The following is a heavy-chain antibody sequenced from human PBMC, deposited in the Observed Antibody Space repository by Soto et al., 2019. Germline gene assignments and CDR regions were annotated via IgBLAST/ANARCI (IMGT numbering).Heavy chain of an antibody. CDR1: GGSISSYY. Sequence: PSETLSLTCTVSGGSISSYYWSWIRQPPGKGLEWIGYIYYSGSTNYNPSLKSRVTISVDTSKNQLSLKLSSVTAADTAVYYCARETVWSGYFDYWGQGTRVTVSS. V-gene: IGHV4-59*01. CDR3: ARETVWSGYFDY. D-gene: IGHD3-3*01. J-gene: IGHJ4*02. CDR2: IYYSGST.